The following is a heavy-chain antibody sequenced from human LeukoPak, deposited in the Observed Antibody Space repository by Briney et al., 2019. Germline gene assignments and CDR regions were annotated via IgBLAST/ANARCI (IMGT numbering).Heavy chain of an antibody. Sequence: ASVKVSCKASGGTFSSYAISWVRQAPGQGLEWMGGIIPIFGTANYAQKFQGRVTITADKSTSTAYMELSSLRSEDTAVYYCARVYGSGSYPYYFDYWGQGTLVTVSS. CDR3: ARVYGSGSYPYYFDY. CDR2: IIPIFGTA. D-gene: IGHD3-10*01. J-gene: IGHJ4*02. CDR1: GGTFSSYA. V-gene: IGHV1-69*06.